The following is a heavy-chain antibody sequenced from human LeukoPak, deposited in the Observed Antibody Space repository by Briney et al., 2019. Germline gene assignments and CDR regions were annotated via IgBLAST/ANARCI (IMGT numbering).Heavy chain of an antibody. D-gene: IGHD3-22*01. CDR1: GFIVSSNC. CDR3: ARRAGDYSHPYDY. V-gene: IGHV3-53*01. J-gene: IGHJ4*02. CDR2: IYSGGST. Sequence: GGSLRLSCVASGFIVSSNCMSWVRQAPGKGLEWVSFIYSGGSTYYADSVKGRFTTSRDNSKNTLYLQMNSLRAEDTAVYYCARRAGDYSHPYDYWGQGTLVTVSS.